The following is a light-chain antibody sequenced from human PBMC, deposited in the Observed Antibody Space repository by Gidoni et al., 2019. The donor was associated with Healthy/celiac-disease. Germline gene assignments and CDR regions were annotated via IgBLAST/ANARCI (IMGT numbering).Light chain of an antibody. CDR1: KLGDKY. CDR3: QAWDSSTACVV. Sequence: SYELTQSPSVSVSPGQTASVTCSGDKLGDKYVCWYQQKPGQSPVLVIYQDTKRPSGIPERFSGSNSGNTATLTISGTQAMDEADYYCQAWDSSTACVVFGGGTKLTVL. CDR2: QDT. V-gene: IGLV3-1*01. J-gene: IGLJ2*01.